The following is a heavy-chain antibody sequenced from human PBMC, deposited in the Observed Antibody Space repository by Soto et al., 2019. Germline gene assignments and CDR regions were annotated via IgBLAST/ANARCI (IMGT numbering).Heavy chain of an antibody. CDR3: ARLTVPTPIRWVQFDX. D-gene: IGHD4-17*01. V-gene: IGHV5-10-1*01. Sequence: GESLKISWKVSGHNFTGYWITWVRQMPGKGLEWMGMIDPSDSYTNYSPSFQGHVTISADKSVNTAYLQWSSLNASDTAMYYCARLTVPTPIRWVQFDXWGQGTLVTVSX. CDR2: IDPSDSYT. J-gene: IGHJ5*02. CDR1: GHNFTGYW.